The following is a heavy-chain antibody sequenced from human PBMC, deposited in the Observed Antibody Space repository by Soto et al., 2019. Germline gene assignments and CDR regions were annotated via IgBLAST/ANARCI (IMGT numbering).Heavy chain of an antibody. Sequence: QVQLVESGGGVVQPGGSLRLSCAASGFTFNSYTMHWVRQAPGKGLEWVAVISYDGSNKYYADSVKGRFTISRDNSKNTLYVQMNSLRVEYTAVYYCARDPKWLRPFDSWGQGTLVTVSS. D-gene: IGHD5-12*01. CDR2: ISYDGSNK. J-gene: IGHJ4*02. CDR3: ARDPKWLRPFDS. V-gene: IGHV3-30-3*01. CDR1: GFTFNSYT.